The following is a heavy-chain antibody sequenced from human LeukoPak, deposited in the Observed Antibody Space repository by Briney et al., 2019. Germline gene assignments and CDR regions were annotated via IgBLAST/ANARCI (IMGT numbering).Heavy chain of an antibody. CDR2: IHHSGST. Sequence: PSETLSLTCAVSGCSISSGYYWGWIRQPPGGGLEWIGSIHHSGSTYYNPSLKSRVTISVDTSKNQFSLKLSAVIAADTAVYYCARHTRGLVNEGFDYWGQGTLVTVSS. J-gene: IGHJ4*02. D-gene: IGHD6-19*01. V-gene: IGHV4-38-2*01. CDR1: GCSISSGYY. CDR3: ARHTRGLVNEGFDY.